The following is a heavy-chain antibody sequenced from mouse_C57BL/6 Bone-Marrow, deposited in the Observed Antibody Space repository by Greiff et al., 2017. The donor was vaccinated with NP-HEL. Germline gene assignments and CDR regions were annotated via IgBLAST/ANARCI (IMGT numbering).Heavy chain of an antibody. V-gene: IGHV14-1*01. J-gene: IGHJ4*01. Sequence: VQLQQSGAELVRPGASVKLSCTASGFNITDYYMHWVKQRPEQGLEWIGRINPEDGDTEYAPKFQGKATLTADTSSNTAYLQLSSLTSEDTAVYYCTRSGSTPHPSAIYYWGQGTSVTVSS. D-gene: IGHD1-1*01. CDR2: INPEDGDT. CDR1: GFNITDYY. CDR3: TRSGSTPHPSAIYY.